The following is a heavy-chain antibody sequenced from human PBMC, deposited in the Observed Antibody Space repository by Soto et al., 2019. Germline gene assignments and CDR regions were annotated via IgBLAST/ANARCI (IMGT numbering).Heavy chain of an antibody. D-gene: IGHD2-15*01. CDR2: IIPIFGTA. V-gene: IGHV1-69*13. CDR1: GGTFSSYA. J-gene: IGHJ5*02. CDR3: ARDRWGYCSGGSCPNWFDP. Sequence: SVKVSCKASGGTFSSYAISWVRQAPGQGLEWMGGIIPIFGTANYAQKFQGRVTITADESTSTAYMELSSLRSEDTAVYYCARDRWGYCSGGSCPNWFDPWGQGTLVTVSS.